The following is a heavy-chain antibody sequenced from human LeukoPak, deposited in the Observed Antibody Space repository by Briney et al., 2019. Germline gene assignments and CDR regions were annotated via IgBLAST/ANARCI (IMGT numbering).Heavy chain of an antibody. V-gene: IGHV1-2*02. D-gene: IGHD3-22*01. Sequence: ASVKVSCKASEYSFTDYYIHWVRQAPGQGLEWTGWINPNSGGTNSAQKFQVRITLTRDTSISTAYMELSRLGSDDTAVYYCAAGPVYDYFEFWGQGTLVTVSS. CDR1: EYSFTDYY. CDR3: AAGPVYDYFEF. J-gene: IGHJ4*02. CDR2: INPNSGGT.